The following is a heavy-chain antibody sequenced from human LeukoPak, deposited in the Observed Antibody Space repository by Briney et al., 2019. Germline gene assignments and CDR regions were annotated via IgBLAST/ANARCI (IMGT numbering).Heavy chain of an antibody. Sequence: GGSLRPSCAASGFAFNSFAMSWVRQAPGKGLEWVSIISGGGYNTQYADSVKGRFTIARDNSNNTLYLQMNSLRAEDTALYYCAKDQSPTTTVTPFDYWGQGTLVTVSS. D-gene: IGHD4-17*01. CDR1: GFAFNSFA. CDR2: ISGGGYNT. CDR3: AKDQSPTTTVTPFDY. J-gene: IGHJ4*02. V-gene: IGHV3-23*01.